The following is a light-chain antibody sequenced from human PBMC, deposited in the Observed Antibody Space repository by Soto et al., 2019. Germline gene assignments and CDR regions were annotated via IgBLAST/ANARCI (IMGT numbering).Light chain of an antibody. V-gene: IGLV2-23*02. CDR3: CSRL. CDR1: STDPATYDL. J-gene: IGLJ2*01. CDR2: AVA. Sequence: QSALTQPASVSGSPGQSITISCTGTSTDPATYDLVSWYQQHPGKAPQLIIYAVAKRPSGVSARFSGSQSGDTASLTISGLQAADEAYYYCCSRLFGGGTKLTVL.